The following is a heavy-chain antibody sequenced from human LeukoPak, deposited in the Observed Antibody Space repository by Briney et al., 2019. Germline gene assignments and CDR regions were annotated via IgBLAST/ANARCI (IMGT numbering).Heavy chain of an antibody. V-gene: IGHV3-30*18. J-gene: IGHJ4*02. D-gene: IGHD3-22*01. CDR2: ISYDGSNK. CDR1: GFTFSTYG. Sequence: GGSLRLSCAASGFTFSTYGMHWVRQAPGKGLEWVAFISYDGSNKYYADSVKGRFTISRDHSKNTLFLQMTSLRAEDTALYLCSKDPWQSGHYYDSRGKFDYWGQGTLVTVSS. CDR3: SKDPWQSGHYYDSRGKFDY.